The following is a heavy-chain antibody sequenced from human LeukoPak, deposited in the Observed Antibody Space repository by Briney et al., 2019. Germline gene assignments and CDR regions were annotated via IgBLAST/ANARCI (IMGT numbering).Heavy chain of an antibody. CDR2: IIPIFGTA. CDR3: ARLIVATIFAFDI. Sequence: GASVKVSCKASGGTFSSYAISWVRQAPGQGLEWMGGIIPIFGTANYAQKFQDRVTITADKSTSTAYMELSSLRSEDTAVYYCARLIVATIFAFDIWGQGTMVTVSS. J-gene: IGHJ3*02. V-gene: IGHV1-69*06. CDR1: GGTFSSYA. D-gene: IGHD5-12*01.